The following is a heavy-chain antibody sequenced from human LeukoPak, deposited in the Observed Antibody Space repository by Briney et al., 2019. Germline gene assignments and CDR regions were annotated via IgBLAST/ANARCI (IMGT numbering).Heavy chain of an antibody. J-gene: IGHJ6*03. CDR2: VKQDGSEK. CDR3: ARARCSSTSCYNNYYYYMDV. D-gene: IGHD2-2*02. CDR1: GFTSSTYW. V-gene: IGHV3-7*01. Sequence: GGSLRLSCAASGFTSSTYWMSWVRQAPGKGLEWVANVKQDGSEKYYVDSVKGRFTISRDNAKNSLYLQMNSLRAEDTAVYYCARARCSSTSCYNNYYYYMDVWGKGTTVTVSS.